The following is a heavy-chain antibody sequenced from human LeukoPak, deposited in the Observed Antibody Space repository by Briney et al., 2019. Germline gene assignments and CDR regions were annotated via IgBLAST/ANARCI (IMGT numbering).Heavy chain of an antibody. Sequence: SETLSLTCAVYGGSFSGYYWSWIRQPPGKGLEWIGEINHSGSTNYNPSLKSRVTISVDTSKNQFSLKLSSATAADTAVYYCARGRIRRTYFDYWGQGTLVTVSS. V-gene: IGHV4-34*01. CDR3: ARGRIRRTYFDY. CDR1: GGSFSGYY. D-gene: IGHD1-14*01. J-gene: IGHJ4*02. CDR2: INHSGST.